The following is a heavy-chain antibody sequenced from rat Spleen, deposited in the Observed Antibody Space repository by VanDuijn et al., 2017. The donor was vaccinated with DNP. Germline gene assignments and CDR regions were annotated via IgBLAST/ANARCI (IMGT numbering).Heavy chain of an antibody. CDR1: GFTFSDYN. J-gene: IGHJ3*01. CDR3: ATHRDEGWFAY. Sequence: EVQLVESGGGLVQPGRSLKLSCAASGFTFSDYNMAWVRQAPKKGLEWVATLIYYGSRTYYRDSVKGRFTISRDNAKSTPYLQMDSLRSEDTATYYCATHRDEGWFAYWGQGTLVTVSS. CDR2: LIYYGSRT. D-gene: IGHD1-11*01. V-gene: IGHV5S10*01.